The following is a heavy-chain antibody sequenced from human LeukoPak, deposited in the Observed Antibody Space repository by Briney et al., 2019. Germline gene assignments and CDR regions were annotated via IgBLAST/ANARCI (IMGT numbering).Heavy chain of an antibody. V-gene: IGHV3-21*04. CDR1: GFTFSSYS. D-gene: IGHD3-22*01. Sequence: GGSLRLSCAASGFTFSSYSMKWVRQAPGKGLEWVSFIGSSISYISYADSVKGRFTISRDNAKNSLYLQMKSLRAEDTAVYFCANSIVAAALFEHWGQGTLVTVSS. CDR3: ANSIVAAALFEH. CDR2: IGSSISYI. J-gene: IGHJ4*02.